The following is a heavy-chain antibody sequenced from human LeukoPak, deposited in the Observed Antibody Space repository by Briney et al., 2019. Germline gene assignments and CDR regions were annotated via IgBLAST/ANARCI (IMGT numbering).Heavy chain of an antibody. V-gene: IGHV4-59*01. CDR3: ARGPYDFWSGYPDYYFDY. Sequence: SETLSLTCTVSGGSISSYYWSWIRQPPGKGLEWIGYIYYSGSTNYSPSLKSRVTISVDTSKNQFSLKLSSVTAADTAVYYCARGPYDFWSGYPDYYFDYWGQGTLVTVSS. J-gene: IGHJ4*02. CDR2: IYYSGST. D-gene: IGHD3-3*01. CDR1: GGSISSYY.